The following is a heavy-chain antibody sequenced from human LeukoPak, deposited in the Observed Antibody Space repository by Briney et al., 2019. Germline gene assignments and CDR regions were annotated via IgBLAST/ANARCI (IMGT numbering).Heavy chain of an antibody. CDR2: ISSSGSTI. CDR1: GFTFSDYY. V-gene: IGHV3-11*01. J-gene: IGHJ4*02. Sequence: PGGSLRLSCAASGFTFSDYYMSWIRQAPGKGLEWVSYISSSGSTIYYADSVKGRFTISRDNAKNSLYLQMNSLRAEDTAVYYCASISHDYGDLAFDYWGQGTLVTVSS. CDR3: ASISHDYGDLAFDY. D-gene: IGHD4-17*01.